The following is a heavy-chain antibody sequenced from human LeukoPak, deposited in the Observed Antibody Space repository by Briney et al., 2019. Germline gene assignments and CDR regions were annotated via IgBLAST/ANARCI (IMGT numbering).Heavy chain of an antibody. D-gene: IGHD6-19*01. V-gene: IGHV3-33*01. Sequence: PGTSLRLSCEASGFIFGTYGMHWVRQAPGEGLEWVALIWYDGSNKYYADSVKGRFTISRDNSKNTLYLQMNSLRAEDTALYYCVRGSGWAYYFDYWGQGTLVTVSS. CDR1: GFIFGTYG. J-gene: IGHJ4*02. CDR3: VRGSGWAYYFDY. CDR2: IWYDGSNK.